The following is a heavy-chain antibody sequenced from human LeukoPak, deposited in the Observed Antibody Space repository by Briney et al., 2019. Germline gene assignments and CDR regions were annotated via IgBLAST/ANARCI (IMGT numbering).Heavy chain of an antibody. V-gene: IGHV4-59*12. CDR1: GGSISSYY. Sequence: SETLSLTCTVSGGSISSYYWSWIRQPPGKGLEWIGYIYYSGSTNYNPSLKSRVTMSVDTSKNQFSLKLSSVTAADTAVYYCARTIYYYDSSGYQSHFDYWGQGTLVTVSS. D-gene: IGHD3-22*01. CDR2: IYYSGST. CDR3: ARTIYYYDSSGYQSHFDY. J-gene: IGHJ4*02.